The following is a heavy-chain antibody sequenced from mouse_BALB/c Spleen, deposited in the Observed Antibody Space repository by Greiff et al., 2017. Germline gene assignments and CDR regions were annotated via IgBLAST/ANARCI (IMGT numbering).Heavy chain of an antibody. V-gene: IGHV5-9-3*01. CDR3: ARAEDGYSAWFAY. D-gene: IGHD2-3*01. Sequence: EVKLQESGGGLVKPGGSLKLSCAASGFTFSSYAMSWVRQTPEKRLEWVATISSGGSYTYYPDSVKGRFTISRDNAKNTLYLQMSSLRSEDTAMYYCARAEDGYSAWFAYWGQGTLVTVSA. J-gene: IGHJ3*01. CDR1: GFTFSSYA. CDR2: ISSGGSYT.